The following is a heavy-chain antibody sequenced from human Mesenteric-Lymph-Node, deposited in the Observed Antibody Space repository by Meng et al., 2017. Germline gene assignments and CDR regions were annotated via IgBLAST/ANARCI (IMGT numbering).Heavy chain of an antibody. Sequence: LVTPAQSLSPTVDAYGSYITNQKWWAWVRQPPGKGLEWIGKIPHRGSSAYNPSLKSRVSMSIDKSKNQFSLKLTSVTAADTAVYHCLRGSGCSVWGQGTLVTVSS. CDR3: LRGSGCSV. J-gene: IGHJ1*01. CDR1: GSYITNQKW. CDR2: IPHRGSS. V-gene: IGHV4-4*02. D-gene: IGHD3-10*02.